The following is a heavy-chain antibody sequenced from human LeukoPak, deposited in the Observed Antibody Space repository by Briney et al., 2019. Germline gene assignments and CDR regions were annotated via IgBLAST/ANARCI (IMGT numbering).Heavy chain of an antibody. Sequence: GRSLRLSCAASGFTFDDYAMHWVRQAPGKGLEWVSGISWNSGSIGYADSVKGRFTISRDNAKNSLYLQMNSLRAEDTALYYCAKGSETTVTPEFDYWGQGTLVTVSS. CDR2: ISWNSGSI. J-gene: IGHJ4*02. CDR1: GFTFDDYA. CDR3: AKGSETTVTPEFDY. D-gene: IGHD4-17*01. V-gene: IGHV3-9*01.